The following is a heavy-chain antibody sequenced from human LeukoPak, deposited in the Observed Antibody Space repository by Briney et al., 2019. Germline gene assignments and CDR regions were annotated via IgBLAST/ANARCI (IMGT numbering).Heavy chain of an antibody. J-gene: IGHJ6*03. V-gene: IGHV1-46*01. D-gene: IGHD2-2*02. Sequence: ASVKVSCKASGYTFTSYYMHWVRQAPGQGLEWMGIINPSGGSTSYAQKFQGRVTMTRDMSTSTVYVELSSLRSEDTAVYYCARRSTRKVVVPAAIYYYYYMDVWGKGTTVTVSS. CDR2: INPSGGST. CDR3: ARRSTRKVVVPAAIYYYYYMDV. CDR1: GYTFTSYY.